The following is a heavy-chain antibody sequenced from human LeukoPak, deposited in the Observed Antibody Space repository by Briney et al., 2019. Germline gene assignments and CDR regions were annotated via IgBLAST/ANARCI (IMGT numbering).Heavy chain of an antibody. CDR3: ARGPRITIFGGAEALELDDY. D-gene: IGHD3-3*01. V-gene: IGHV4-34*01. Sequence: SQRLCLTPAVWVGPFSGYYWRGVREPSGKGREWGGEIRHRGSTKYTTSPKSRVTISVDTSRNQFSLKLSSATAADTAVYYCARGPRITIFGGAEALELDDYWCRGTLVPVSS. J-gene: IGHJ4*02. CDR1: VGPFSGYY. CDR2: IRHRGST.